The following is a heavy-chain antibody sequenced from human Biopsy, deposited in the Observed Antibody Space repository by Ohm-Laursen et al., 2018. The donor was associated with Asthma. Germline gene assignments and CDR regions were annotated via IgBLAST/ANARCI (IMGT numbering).Heavy chain of an antibody. CDR3: ARQSGQDNGDSSAFDT. V-gene: IGHV3-30*03. CDR1: GFIFSQCG. CDR2: VSSDGHNK. J-gene: IGHJ3*02. D-gene: IGHD3-22*01. Sequence: SLRLSCAAPGFIFSQCGMHWVRQGPGKGLEWVALVSSDGHNKYYEQSVKGRFTISRDNSRNRLDLQINRLTVEDSAVYFCARQSGQDNGDSSAFDTWGQGTKVAVSS.